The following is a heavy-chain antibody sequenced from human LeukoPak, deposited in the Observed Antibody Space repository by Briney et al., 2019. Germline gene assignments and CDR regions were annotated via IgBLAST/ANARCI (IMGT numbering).Heavy chain of an antibody. J-gene: IGHJ4*02. Sequence: GGSLRLSCAASGFTVSTSYMSWVRQAPGKGLEWVSVIYSGGSTYYADSVKGRFTISRDNSKNTLYLQMNSLRAEDTAVYYCSKWTWTGCYSRSCFDYWGQGTLVTVSS. D-gene: IGHD3/OR15-3a*01. CDR2: IYSGGST. V-gene: IGHV3-53*01. CDR3: SKWTWTGCYSRSCFDY. CDR1: GFTVSTSY.